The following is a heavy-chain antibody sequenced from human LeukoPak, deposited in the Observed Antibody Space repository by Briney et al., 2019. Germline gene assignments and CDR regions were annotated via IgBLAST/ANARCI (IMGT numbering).Heavy chain of an antibody. D-gene: IGHD5-18*01. CDR2: IYTSGST. V-gene: IGHV4-4*07. CDR1: GGSISSYY. CDR3: ARGIGYSYGYSYYYYIDV. Sequence: SETLSLTCTVSGGSISSYYWSWIRQPAGKGLEWIGRIYTSGSTNYNPSLKSRVTMSVDTSTNQFSLKLSSVTAADTAVYYCARGIGYSYGYSYYYYIDVWGKGTTVTLSS. J-gene: IGHJ6*03.